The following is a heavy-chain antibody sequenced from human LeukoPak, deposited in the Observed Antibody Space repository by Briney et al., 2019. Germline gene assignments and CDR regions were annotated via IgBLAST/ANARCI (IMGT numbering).Heavy chain of an antibody. J-gene: IGHJ4*02. Sequence: SVKVSCKASGGTFSSYAISWVRQAPGQGLEWMGGIIPIFGTANYAQKFQGRVTITADEPTSTAYMELSSLRSEDTAVYYCARARPQIYYDILTGYSTFDYWGQGTLVTVSS. D-gene: IGHD3-9*01. CDR3: ARARPQIYYDILTGYSTFDY. CDR2: IIPIFGTA. V-gene: IGHV1-69*13. CDR1: GGTFSSYA.